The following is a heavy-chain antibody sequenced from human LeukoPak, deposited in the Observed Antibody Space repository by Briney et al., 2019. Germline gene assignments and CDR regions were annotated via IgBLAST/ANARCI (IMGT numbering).Heavy chain of an antibody. D-gene: IGHD5-12*01. V-gene: IGHV3-23*01. CDR3: AKLLVATQI. Sequence: PGGSLRLSCAAPGFTFSTYAMSWVRQAPGKGLEWVSAISGGGANTYYADSVKGRFTISRDNSKNTLYLQMNSLRAEDTAVYYCAKLLVATQIWGHGTLVTVSS. CDR2: ISGGGANT. CDR1: GFTFSTYA. J-gene: IGHJ4*01.